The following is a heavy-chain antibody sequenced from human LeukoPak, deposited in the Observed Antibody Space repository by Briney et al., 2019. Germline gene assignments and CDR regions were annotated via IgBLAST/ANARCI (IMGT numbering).Heavy chain of an antibody. Sequence: GASVKVSCKASGYSFLDYGISWVRQAPGQGLEWVAWISAYNGKTNSAQKVQGRVTMTIETSTGTAYMELRGPRSDDTAVYYCTSPRRGTYDFDYWGQGTLVTASS. CDR1: GYSFLDYG. D-gene: IGHD3-16*01. CDR2: ISAYNGKT. CDR3: TSPRRGTYDFDY. V-gene: IGHV1-18*01. J-gene: IGHJ4*02.